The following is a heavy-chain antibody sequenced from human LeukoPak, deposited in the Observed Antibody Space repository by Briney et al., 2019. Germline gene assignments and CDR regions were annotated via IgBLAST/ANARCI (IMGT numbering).Heavy chain of an antibody. J-gene: IGHJ4*02. V-gene: IGHV3-21*01. CDR3: ASLYGGNSDY. D-gene: IGHD4-23*01. Sequence: GGSLRLSCAASGFIFSTYSMNWVRQAPGEGLEWVSSISTLSSDIYCADSVKGRFIISRDNAKNSLYLQMSSLRAEDTAVYYCASLYGGNSDYWGQGTLVTVSS. CDR1: GFIFSTYS. CDR2: ISTLSSDI.